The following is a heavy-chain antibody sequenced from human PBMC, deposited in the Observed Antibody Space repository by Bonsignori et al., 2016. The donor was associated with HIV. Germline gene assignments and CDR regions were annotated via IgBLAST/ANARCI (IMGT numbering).Heavy chain of an antibody. J-gene: IGHJ5*02. D-gene: IGHD2-15*01. CDR3: ARSRVRILSRWFDP. CDR2: IYYSGST. Sequence: RQAPGKGLEWIGYIYYSGSTNYNPSLKSRVTISVDTSKNQFSLKLSSVTAADTAVYYCARSRVRILSRWFDPWGQGTLVTVSS. V-gene: IGHV4-59*01.